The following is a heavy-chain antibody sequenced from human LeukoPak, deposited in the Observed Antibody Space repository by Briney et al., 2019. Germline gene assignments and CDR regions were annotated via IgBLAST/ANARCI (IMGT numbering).Heavy chain of an antibody. CDR2: INWNGGST. V-gene: IGHV3-20*04. J-gene: IGHJ4*02. CDR3: ARDRIRYDSSGPFDY. D-gene: IGHD3-22*01. CDR1: GFTFSSYG. Sequence: PGRSLRLSCAASGFTFSSYGMHWVRQAPGKGLEWVSGINWNGGSTGYADSVKGRFTISRDNAKNFLYLQMNSLRAEDTALYYCARDRIRYDSSGPFDYWGQGTLVTVSS.